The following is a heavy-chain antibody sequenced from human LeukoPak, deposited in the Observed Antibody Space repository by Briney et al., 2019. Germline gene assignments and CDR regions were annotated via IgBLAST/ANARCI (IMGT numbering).Heavy chain of an antibody. CDR1: GYTFTSYG. D-gene: IGHD6-19*01. J-gene: IGHJ3*02. CDR2: INPNSGGT. CDR3: ARVRQYSSGWYGLRGRDDAFDI. Sequence: ASVKVSCKASGYTFTSYGISWVRQAPGQGLEWMGWINPNSGGTNYAQKFQGRVTMTRDTSISTAYMELSRLRSDDTAVYYCARVRQYSSGWYGLRGRDDAFDIWGQGTMVTVSS. V-gene: IGHV1-2*02.